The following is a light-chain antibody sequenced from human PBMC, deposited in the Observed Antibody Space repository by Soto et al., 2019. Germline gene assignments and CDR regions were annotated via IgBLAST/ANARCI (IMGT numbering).Light chain of an antibody. Sequence: AIQMTQSPSSLSASVGDRVTIPCRASQGIRNDLGWYQQKPGKAPNLLIYAASSLQSGVPSRFSGSGSGTDFTLTISSLQPEDFAIYYCLQDYKYPWTFGQGTKVEIK. J-gene: IGKJ1*01. CDR2: AAS. V-gene: IGKV1-6*01. CDR1: QGIRND. CDR3: LQDYKYPWT.